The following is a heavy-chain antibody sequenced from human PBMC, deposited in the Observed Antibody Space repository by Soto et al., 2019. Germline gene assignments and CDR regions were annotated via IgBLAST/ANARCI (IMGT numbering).Heavy chain of an antibody. J-gene: IGHJ6*02. CDR2: ISSSSSYI. CDR3: ARVVSHYYGMDV. D-gene: IGHD2-21*01. CDR1: GFTFSSYS. V-gene: IGHV3-21*01. Sequence: EVQLVESGGGLVKPGGSLRLSCAASGFTFSSYSMNWVRQAPGKGLEWVSSISSSSSYIYYADSVKGRFTISRDNAKNSLYLQMNSLRDEDTAVYYCARVVSHYYGMDVWGQGTTVTVSS.